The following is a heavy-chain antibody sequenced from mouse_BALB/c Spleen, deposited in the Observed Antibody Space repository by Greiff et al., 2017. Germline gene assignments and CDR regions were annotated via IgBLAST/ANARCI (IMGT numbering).Heavy chain of an antibody. CDR3: ARWRELGMFAY. CDR2: IDPANGNT. V-gene: IGHV14-3*02. Sequence: EVKLMESGAELVKPGASVKLSCTASGFNIKDTYMHWVKQRPEQGLEWIGRIDPANGNTKYDPKFQGKATITADTSSNTAYLQLSSLTSEDTAVYYCARWRELGMFAYWGQGTLVTVSA. J-gene: IGHJ3*01. CDR1: GFNIKDTY. D-gene: IGHD4-1*01.